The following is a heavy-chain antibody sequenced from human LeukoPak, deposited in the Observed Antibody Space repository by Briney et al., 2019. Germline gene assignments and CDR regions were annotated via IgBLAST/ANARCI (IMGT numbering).Heavy chain of an antibody. CDR2: INSDGSSI. J-gene: IGHJ4*02. CDR1: GFTFSSYW. CDR3: TRDLPVPSLVRGIDY. Sequence: GGSLRLSCAASGFTFSSYWLHWVRQAPGKGLVWVSRINSDGSSITYTDSAKGRFTISRDNAKNTLYLQMNSLRAEDTAVYYCTRDLPVPSLVRGIDYWGQGTLVTVSS. V-gene: IGHV3-74*03. D-gene: IGHD3-10*01.